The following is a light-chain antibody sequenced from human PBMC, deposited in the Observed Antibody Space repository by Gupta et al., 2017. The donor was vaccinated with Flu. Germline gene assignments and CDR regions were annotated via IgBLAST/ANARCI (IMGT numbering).Light chain of an antibody. Sequence: IIMTQSPATLSVSPGERATLSCRASQSVSSDLAWYQQKPGQAPRLLIFGASTRATGIPGRFSGSGSGTDFTLTITNLQSEDFGVYYCQKHHGWPPSYTFGQGTKLEI. V-gene: IGKV3D-15*01. CDR2: GAS. CDR3: QKHHGWPPSYT. J-gene: IGKJ2*01. CDR1: QSVSSD.